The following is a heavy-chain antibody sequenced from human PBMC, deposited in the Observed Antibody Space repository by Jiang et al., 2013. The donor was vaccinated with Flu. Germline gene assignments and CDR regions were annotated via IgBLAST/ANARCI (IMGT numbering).Heavy chain of an antibody. CDR2: IIPIFGTA. CDR3: ARDRWDSSGYVNGYFDY. J-gene: IGHJ4*02. V-gene: IGHV1-69*01. CDR1: GGTFSSYA. Sequence: SGAEVKKPGSSVKVSCKASGGTFSSYAISWVRQAPGQGLEWMGGIIPIFGTANYAQKFQGRVTITADESTSTAYMELSSLRSEDTAVYYCARDRWDSSGYVNGYFDYWGQGTLVTVSS. D-gene: IGHD3-22*01.